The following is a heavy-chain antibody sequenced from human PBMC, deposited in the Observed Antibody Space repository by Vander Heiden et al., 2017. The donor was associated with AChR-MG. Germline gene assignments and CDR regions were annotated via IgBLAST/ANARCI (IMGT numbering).Heavy chain of an antibody. CDR3: ARGLRRLFDY. D-gene: IGHD2-15*01. V-gene: IGHV3-48*03. J-gene: IGHJ4*02. Sequence: EVQLVESGGGLVQPGGSLRLSCEASGFTFSSYEMNWVRQAPGKGLEWVSYISSSGSTIYYADSVKGRFTISRDNAKNSQYLQMNSLRAEDTAVYYCARGLRRLFDYWGQGTLVTVSS. CDR1: GFTFSSYE. CDR2: ISSSGSTI.